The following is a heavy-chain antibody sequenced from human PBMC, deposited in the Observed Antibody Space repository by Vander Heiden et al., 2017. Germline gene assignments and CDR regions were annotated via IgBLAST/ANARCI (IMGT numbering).Heavy chain of an antibody. CDR3: ATYSSLIPDY. J-gene: IGHJ4*02. CDR1: GYTSNNYG. V-gene: IGHV1-18*01. D-gene: IGHD6-13*01. Sequence: QVQLVQSGAEVKKPGDSVKISCQASGYTSNNYGFTWVRQAPGQGLECMGWINTYKGITHYAQNVQGRVTMTADTSTTTAYMELRSLRSDDTAVYYCATYSSLIPDYWGQGTLVTVSA. CDR2: INTYKGIT.